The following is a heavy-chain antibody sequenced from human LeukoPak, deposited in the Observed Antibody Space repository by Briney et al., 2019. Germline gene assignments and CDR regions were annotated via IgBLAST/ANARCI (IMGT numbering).Heavy chain of an antibody. CDR2: INHSGST. D-gene: IGHD3-22*01. CDR3: ARGGNDSRAYDY. Sequence: SETLSLTCAVYGGSFSGYYWSWIRQPPGKGLEWIGKINHSGSTNYNPSLKSRVTISVDTSKNQFSLKLSSVTAADTAVYYCARGGNDSRAYDYWGQGTLVTVSS. CDR1: GGSFSGYY. V-gene: IGHV4-34*01. J-gene: IGHJ4*02.